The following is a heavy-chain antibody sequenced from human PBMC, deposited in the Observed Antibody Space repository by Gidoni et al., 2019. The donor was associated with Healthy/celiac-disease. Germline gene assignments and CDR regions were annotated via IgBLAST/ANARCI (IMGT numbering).Heavy chain of an antibody. V-gene: IGHV2-5*01. CDR3: AHSRWFGAQTGGYEGLDP. J-gene: IGHJ5*02. CDR2: IYWIDDK. D-gene: IGHD3-10*01. CDR1: GFSLSPSGVG. Sequence: HITLMESGPTLVIPTQTPTLTCTFPGFSLSPSGVGVGWIRQPPGKALEWLALIYWIDDKRDSPALKSRLTITKDTSKNQVVLTMTNMDPGDTATYYCAHSRWFGAQTGGYEGLDPWGQGTLVTVSS.